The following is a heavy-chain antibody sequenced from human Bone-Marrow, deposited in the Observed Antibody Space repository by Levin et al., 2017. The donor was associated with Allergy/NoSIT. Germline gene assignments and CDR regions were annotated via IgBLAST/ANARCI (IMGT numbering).Heavy chain of an antibody. D-gene: IGHD1-7*01. J-gene: IGHJ4*02. CDR2: MSGSGGRT. CDR3: AREDNWNYDY. V-gene: IGHV3-23*01. CDR1: GFTFSRYA. Sequence: GGSLRLSCAASGFTFSRYAMAWVRPAPGQGLEWVSGMSGSGGRTVYADSVKGRFTISRDNSKNIMYLQMNSLRVEDTALYYCAREDNWNYDYWGQGTLVTVSS.